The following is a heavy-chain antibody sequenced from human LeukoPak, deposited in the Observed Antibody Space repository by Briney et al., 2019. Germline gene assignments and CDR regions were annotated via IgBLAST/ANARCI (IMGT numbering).Heavy chain of an antibody. V-gene: IGHV3-23*01. J-gene: IGHJ6*03. CDR2: ISCSGGST. CDR3: SKDFYDLWRGYYLGPPIDV. D-gene: IGHD3-3*01. CDR1: GLTFSSYA. Sequence: GGTLTLSCAASGLTFSSYAMSWVRQPPGKGLEWIAEISCSGGSTYYADSVKGRFTTSRDNAKKSLFLQMNSLRAEDTVEYCSSKDFYDLWRGYYLGPPIDVWGKGTTVTVSS.